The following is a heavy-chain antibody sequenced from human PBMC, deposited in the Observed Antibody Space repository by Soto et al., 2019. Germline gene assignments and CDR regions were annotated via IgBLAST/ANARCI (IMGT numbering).Heavy chain of an antibody. CDR2: FDPEDGET. D-gene: IGHD6-19*01. J-gene: IGHJ4*01. CDR1: GYTLTELS. V-gene: IGHV1-24*01. Sequence: GASVKVSCKVSGYTLTELSMHWVRQAPGKGLEWMGGFDPEDGETIYAQKFQGRVTMTEDTSTDTAYMELSSLRSEDTAVYYCATSGRRGVAGIWGLGQKGYAKEPNYFDYWG. CDR3: ATSGRRGVAGIWGLGQKGYAKEPNYFDY.